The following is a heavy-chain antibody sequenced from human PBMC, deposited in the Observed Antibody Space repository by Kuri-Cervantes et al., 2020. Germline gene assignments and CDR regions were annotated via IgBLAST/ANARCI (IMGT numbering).Heavy chain of an antibody. CDR2: IYTSGST. V-gene: IGHV4-4*07. Sequence: SETLSLTCTVSGGSISSYYWSWIRQPAGKGLEWIGRIYTSGSTNYNPSLKSRVTISVDTSKNQFSLKLSSVTAADTAVYYCARASDYYDSSGYSYYYYYMDVWGKGTTVTVSS. J-gene: IGHJ6*03. D-gene: IGHD3-22*01. CDR3: ARASDYYDSSGYSYYYYYMDV. CDR1: GGSISSYY.